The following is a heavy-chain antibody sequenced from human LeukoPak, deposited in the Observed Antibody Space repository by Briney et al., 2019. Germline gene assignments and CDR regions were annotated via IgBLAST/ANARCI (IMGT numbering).Heavy chain of an antibody. D-gene: IGHD6-13*01. CDR3: ARVGSSWSYGMDV. V-gene: IGHV4-30-2*01. J-gene: IGHJ6*02. Sequence: LSLTCAVSGGSISSGGYSWSWIRQPPGKGLEWVGYIYHSGSTYYNPSLKSRVTISVDRSKNQFSLKLSSVTAADTAVYYCARVGSSWSYGMDVWGQGTTVTVSS. CDR1: GGSISSGGYS. CDR2: IYHSGST.